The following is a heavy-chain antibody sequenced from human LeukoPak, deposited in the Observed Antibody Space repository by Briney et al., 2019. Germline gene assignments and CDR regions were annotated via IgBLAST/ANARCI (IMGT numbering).Heavy chain of an antibody. D-gene: IGHD4-17*01. Sequence: GASVKVSCKASGGTFSSYAISWVRQAPGQGLEWMGRIIPILGIANYAQKFQGRVTITADKSTSTAYMELSSLRSDDTAVYYCATTVTTRNTFDIWGQGTMVTVSS. CDR2: IIPILGIA. CDR3: ATTVTTRNTFDI. J-gene: IGHJ3*02. V-gene: IGHV1-69*04. CDR1: GGTFSSYA.